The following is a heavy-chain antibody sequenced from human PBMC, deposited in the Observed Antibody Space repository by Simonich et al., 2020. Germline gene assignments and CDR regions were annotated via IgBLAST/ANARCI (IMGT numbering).Heavy chain of an antibody. J-gene: IGHJ4*02. Sequence: QVQLQESGPGLVKPSETLSLTCTVSGGSISSYSWSWIREPPGKGLEWIGYINYSGSTNYHPSLKSRVTISVDTSKNQFSLKLSSVTAADTAVYYCARLPDYWGQGTLVTVSS. CDR1: GGSISSYS. V-gene: IGHV4-59*08. CDR2: INYSGST. CDR3: ARLPDY.